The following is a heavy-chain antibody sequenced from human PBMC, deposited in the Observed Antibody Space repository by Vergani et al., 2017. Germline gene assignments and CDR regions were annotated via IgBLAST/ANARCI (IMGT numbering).Heavy chain of an antibody. CDR3: ASPMIVVVKNQNDAFDI. D-gene: IGHD3-22*01. V-gene: IGHV1-69*13. Sequence: QVQLVQSGAEVKKPGASVKVSCKASGGTFSSYAISWVRQAPGQGLEWMGRTIPMLGATNYAQKFQGRVTITADESTSTAYMELSSLRSEDTAVYYCASPMIVVVKNQNDAFDIWGQGTMVTVSS. CDR1: GGTFSSYA. J-gene: IGHJ3*02. CDR2: TIPMLGAT.